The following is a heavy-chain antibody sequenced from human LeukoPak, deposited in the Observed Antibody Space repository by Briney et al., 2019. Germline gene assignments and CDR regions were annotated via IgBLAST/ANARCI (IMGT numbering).Heavy chain of an antibody. CDR1: GFTFSSYA. Sequence: LAGGSLRLSCAASGFTFSSYAMSWVRQAPGKGLEWVSAISGSGGSTYYADSVKGRFTISRDNSKNTLYLQMNSLRAEDTAVYYCAKPSRGALVLYFDYWGQGTLVTVSS. D-gene: IGHD1-26*01. V-gene: IGHV3-23*01. CDR3: AKPSRGALVLYFDY. CDR2: ISGSGGST. J-gene: IGHJ4*02.